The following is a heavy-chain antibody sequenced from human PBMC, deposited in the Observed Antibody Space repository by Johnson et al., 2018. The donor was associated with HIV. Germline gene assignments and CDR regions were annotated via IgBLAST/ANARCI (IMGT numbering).Heavy chain of an antibody. J-gene: IGHJ3*01. D-gene: IGHD3-10*01. V-gene: IGHV3-15*01. Sequence: VQLVESGGGVVRPGGCLRLSCAASGFTFDDYGMSWVRQAPGKGLEWVGRIKSKTDGGTTDYAAPVKGRFTISRDDSKNTLYLQMNSLKTEDTAVYYCTTVEYGSGSPLWGQGTMVTVSS. CDR2: IKSKTDGGTT. CDR1: GFTFDDYG. CDR3: TTVEYGSGSPL.